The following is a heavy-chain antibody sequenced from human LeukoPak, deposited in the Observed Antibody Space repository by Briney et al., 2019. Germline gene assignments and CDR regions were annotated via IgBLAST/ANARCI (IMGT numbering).Heavy chain of an antibody. CDR1: GYTFTSYY. D-gene: IGHD5-18*01. CDR2: INPSGGST. J-gene: IGHJ6*03. Sequence: ASVKVSCKASGYTFTSYYMHWVRQAPGQGLEWMGIINPSGGSTSYAQKFQGRVTMTRDTSTSIVYMELSSLRSEDTAVYYCARDRGGRGYSYSYYMGVWGKGTTVTVSS. V-gene: IGHV1-46*01. CDR3: ARDRGGRGYSYSYYMGV.